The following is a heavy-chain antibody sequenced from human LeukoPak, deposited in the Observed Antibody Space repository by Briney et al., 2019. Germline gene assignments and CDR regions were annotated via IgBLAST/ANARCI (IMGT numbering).Heavy chain of an antibody. Sequence: GGSLRLSCAASGFTFSSYWMSWVRQAPGKGLEWVANIKQDGSEKYYVGSAKGRFTISRDNAKNSLYLQMNSLRAEDTAVYYCARDLSFYGSSGSFDYWGQGTLVTVSS. CDR2: IKQDGSEK. D-gene: IGHD3-22*01. J-gene: IGHJ4*02. V-gene: IGHV3-7*01. CDR1: GFTFSSYW. CDR3: ARDLSFYGSSGSFDY.